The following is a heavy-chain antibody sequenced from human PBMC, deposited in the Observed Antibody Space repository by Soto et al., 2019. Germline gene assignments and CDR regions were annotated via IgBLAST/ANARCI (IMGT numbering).Heavy chain of an antibody. J-gene: IGHJ6*01. CDR3: GRGGYYDSSGSRNYHFYGMDV. CDR2: ISPYDDYT. D-gene: IGHD3-22*01. CDR1: GYTFSSYG. Sequence: QVHLVQSGGEVKKPGASVKVFCKTSGYTFSSYGVNWVRQAPGRGLEWMGWISPYDDYTDYAQKFQGRVRMSTDTSTKTAYMELRSLRSDDTAVYYCGRGGYYDSSGSRNYHFYGMDVWGQGTTVIVSS. V-gene: IGHV1-18*01.